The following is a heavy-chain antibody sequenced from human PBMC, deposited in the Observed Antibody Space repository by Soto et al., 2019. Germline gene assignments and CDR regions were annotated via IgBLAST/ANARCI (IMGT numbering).Heavy chain of an antibody. Sequence: KPSETLSLTCSVSGASIRSTSYYWGWIRQPPGKGLEWIGSIYYSGSTHYSPSLKSRIIMSIDTSTNQFSLKLTSVTAADTAVYYCARDKITGLLAYWGQGTLVTVSS. CDR1: GASIRSTSYY. J-gene: IGHJ4*02. V-gene: IGHV4-39*02. CDR2: IYYSGST. CDR3: ARDKITGLLAY. D-gene: IGHD2-8*02.